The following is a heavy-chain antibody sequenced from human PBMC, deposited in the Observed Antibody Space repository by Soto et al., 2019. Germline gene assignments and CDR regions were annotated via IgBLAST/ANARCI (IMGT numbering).Heavy chain of an antibody. V-gene: IGHV1-69*02. CDR2: IIPILGIA. CDR1: GGTFSSYT. J-gene: IGHJ5*02. D-gene: IGHD2-2*01. Sequence: GASVKVSCKASGGTFSSYTISWVRQAPGQGLEWMGRIIPILGIANYAQKFQGRVTITADKSTSTAYMELSSLRSEDTAVYYCARAPYCSSTSCLVSHWFDPWGQGTLVTVSS. CDR3: ARAPYCSSTSCLVSHWFDP.